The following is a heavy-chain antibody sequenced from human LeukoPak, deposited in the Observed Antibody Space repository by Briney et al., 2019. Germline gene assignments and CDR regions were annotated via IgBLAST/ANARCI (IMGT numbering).Heavy chain of an antibody. Sequence: SETLSLTCTVSGGSISSYYWSWIRQPPGKGLEWIGYIYYSGSTNYNPSLKSRVTISVDTSKNQFSLKLSSVTAADTAVYYCARGLYYYDSSGQNPLAYFDYWGQGTLVTASS. CDR1: GGSISSYY. D-gene: IGHD3-22*01. CDR2: IYYSGST. CDR3: ARGLYYYDSSGQNPLAYFDY. V-gene: IGHV4-59*01. J-gene: IGHJ4*02.